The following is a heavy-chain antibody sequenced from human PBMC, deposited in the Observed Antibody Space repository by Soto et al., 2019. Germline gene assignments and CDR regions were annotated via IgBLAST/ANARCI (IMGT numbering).Heavy chain of an antibody. CDR2: IYYSGST. CDR1: GGSISSSSYY. J-gene: IGHJ4*02. V-gene: IGHV4-39*01. D-gene: IGHD6-19*01. Sequence: SETLSLTCTVSGGSISSSSYYWGWIRQPPGKGLEWIGSIYYSGSTYYNPSLKSRVTISVDTSKNQFSQKLSSVTAADTAVYYCARHRDLGWYYFDYWGQGTLVTVSS. CDR3: ARHRDLGWYYFDY.